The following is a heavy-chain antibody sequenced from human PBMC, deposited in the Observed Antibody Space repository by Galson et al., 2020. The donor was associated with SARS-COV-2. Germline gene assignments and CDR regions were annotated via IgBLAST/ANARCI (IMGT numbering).Heavy chain of an antibody. V-gene: IGHV3-30*04. CDR1: GFTFSSYA. Sequence: GESLKISCAASGFTFSSYAMHWVRQAPGKGLEWVAVISYDGSNKYYADSVKGRFTISRDNSKNTLYLQMNSLRAEDTAVYYCAREKSIAVAGRVGYCQHWGQGTLVTVSS. J-gene: IGHJ1*01. D-gene: IGHD6-19*01. CDR2: ISYDGSNK. CDR3: AREKSIAVAGRVGYCQH.